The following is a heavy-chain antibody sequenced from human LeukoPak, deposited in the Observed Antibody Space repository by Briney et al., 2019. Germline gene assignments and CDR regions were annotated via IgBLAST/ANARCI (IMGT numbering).Heavy chain of an antibody. CDR3: ARSLQLGFDY. CDR1: GFTFSSYA. V-gene: IGHV3-30-3*01. D-gene: IGHD6-13*01. J-gene: IGHJ4*02. CDR2: ISYDGSNK. Sequence: GGSLRLSCAASGFTFSSYAMHWVRHAPGKGLEWVAVISYDGSNKYYADSVKGRFTNSRDNSKNTLYLQMNSLKAEDTAGYNGARSLQLGFDYWGQGTLVTVSS.